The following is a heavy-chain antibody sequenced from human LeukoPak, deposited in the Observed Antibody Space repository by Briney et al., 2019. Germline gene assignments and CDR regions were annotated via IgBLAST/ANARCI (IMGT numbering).Heavy chain of an antibody. CDR3: AKDFYDSSGYYPGPHDAFDI. J-gene: IGHJ3*02. CDR2: ITYDGYYK. Sequence: QTGGSLRLSCAASGFTFSSYGMHWVRQAPGKGLEWVAVITYDGYYKYYADSVKGRFTISSDNSKNTLFLQMNSLRAEDTAVYYCAKDFYDSSGYYPGPHDAFDIWGQGTMVTVSS. D-gene: IGHD3-22*01. CDR1: GFTFSSYG. V-gene: IGHV3-30*18.